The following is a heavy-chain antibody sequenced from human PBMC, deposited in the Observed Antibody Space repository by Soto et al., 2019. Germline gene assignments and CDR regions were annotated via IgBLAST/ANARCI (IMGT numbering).Heavy chain of an antibody. D-gene: IGHD4-4*01. Sequence: LSLTCAVSGGSISSSNWWSWVRQPPGKGLEWIGEIYHSGSTNYNPSLKSRVTISVDKSKNQFSLKLSSVTAADTAAYYCARLTTVTTGNWFDPWAREPWSPSPQ. CDR1: GGSISSSNW. V-gene: IGHV4-4*02. CDR3: ARLTTVTTGNWFDP. J-gene: IGHJ5*02. CDR2: IYHSGST.